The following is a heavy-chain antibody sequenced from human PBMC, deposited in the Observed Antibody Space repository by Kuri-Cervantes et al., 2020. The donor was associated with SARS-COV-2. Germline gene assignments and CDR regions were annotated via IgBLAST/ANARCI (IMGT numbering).Heavy chain of an antibody. Sequence: GGSLRLSCVVSGSTFRTNVMAWVRQAPGKGLEWVAVISYDGSNKYYADSVKGRFSISRDNPKDTLYLEMNSLKPDDTAVYYCARGAANYYYMDVWGKGTTVTVSS. CDR2: ISYDGSNK. CDR1: GSTFRTNV. V-gene: IGHV3-30-3*01. D-gene: IGHD3-16*01. J-gene: IGHJ6*03. CDR3: ARGAANYYYMDV.